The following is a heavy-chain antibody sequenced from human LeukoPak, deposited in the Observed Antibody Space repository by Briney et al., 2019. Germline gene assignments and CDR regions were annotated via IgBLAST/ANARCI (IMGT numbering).Heavy chain of an antibody. CDR2: FYYSGST. CDR1: GGSISSSSYY. CDR3: AKHHYSFSTVTYLDY. V-gene: IGHV4-39*01. J-gene: IGHJ4*02. Sequence: SETLSLTCTVSGGSISSSSYYWGWIRQPPGKGLEWIGSFYYSGSTHYNPSLKSRVTISVDTSKNQFSLKLSSVTAADTAVYYCAKHHYSFSTVTYLDYWGQGTLVTVSS. D-gene: IGHD4-17*01.